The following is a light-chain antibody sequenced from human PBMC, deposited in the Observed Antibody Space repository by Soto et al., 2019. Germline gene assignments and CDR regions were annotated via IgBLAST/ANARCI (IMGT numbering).Light chain of an antibody. CDR1: QSVSSN. CDR2: GAS. Sequence: EIVMTQSPANLSVSPGERATLSCRASQSVSSNLAWYQQKPGQGPRLLIYGASTRATSILARFSGSGSGTEFTLTINSLQSEDFGVYYCQQYNKWPPYTFGQGPKLEIK. J-gene: IGKJ2*01. V-gene: IGKV3-15*01. CDR3: QQYNKWPPYT.